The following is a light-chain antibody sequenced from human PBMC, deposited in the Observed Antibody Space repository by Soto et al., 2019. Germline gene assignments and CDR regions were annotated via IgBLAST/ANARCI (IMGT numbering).Light chain of an antibody. Sequence: QSVLTQPPSASGSPGQSVTISCTGTSSDVGRYNFVSWYQQHPGKAPKLMIHEVTKRPSGVPDRFSGSKSGNTASLTVSGLQAEDEADYYCSSYAGTNNLVFGGGTKVTVL. V-gene: IGLV2-8*01. J-gene: IGLJ2*01. CDR2: EVT. CDR1: SSDVGRYNF. CDR3: SSYAGTNNLV.